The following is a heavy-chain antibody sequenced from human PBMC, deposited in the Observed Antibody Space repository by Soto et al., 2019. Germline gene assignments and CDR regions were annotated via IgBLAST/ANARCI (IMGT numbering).Heavy chain of an antibody. V-gene: IGHV3-30-3*02. J-gene: IGHJ4*02. CDR1: GFTFSNYA. D-gene: IGHD6-13*01. Sequence: HPGGSLRLSCAASGFTFSNYALHWVRQAPGKGLEWVAVIYHDETNKYYADSVKGRFTISRDNSKDTLYLQMNSLRAEDTAIYYCAKASVWYPYFDSWGQGTLVTVSS. CDR3: AKASVWYPYFDS. CDR2: IYHDETNK.